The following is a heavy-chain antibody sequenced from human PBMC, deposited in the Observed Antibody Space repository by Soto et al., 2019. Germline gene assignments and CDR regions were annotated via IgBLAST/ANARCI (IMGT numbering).Heavy chain of an antibody. CDR2: IYYSGST. D-gene: IGHD6-6*01. V-gene: IGHV4-59*01. CDR3: ARVWQLAEYNWFDP. CDR1: GGSIRSYD. J-gene: IGHJ5*02. Sequence: SETLSLTCTVSGGSIRSYDWSWIRQPPGKGLEWIGYIYYSGSTNYNPSLKSRVTISVDTSKNQFSLKLSSVTAADTAVYYCARVWQLAEYNWFDPWGQGTLVTVSS.